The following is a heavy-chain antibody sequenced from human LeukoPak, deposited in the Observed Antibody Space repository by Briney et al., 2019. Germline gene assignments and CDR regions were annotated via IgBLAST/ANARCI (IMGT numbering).Heavy chain of an antibody. CDR3: ARLNGRSGWADFDY. V-gene: IGHV3-48*04. CDR1: GITFSSYG. CDR2: ISSTGGTT. D-gene: IGHD6-19*01. Sequence: GGSLRLSCAASGITFSSYGMSWVRQAPGKGLEWVSSISSTGGTTYYADSVKGRFTISRDNAKNSLYLQMNSLRAEDTAVYYCARLNGRSGWADFDYWGQGTLVTVSS. J-gene: IGHJ4*02.